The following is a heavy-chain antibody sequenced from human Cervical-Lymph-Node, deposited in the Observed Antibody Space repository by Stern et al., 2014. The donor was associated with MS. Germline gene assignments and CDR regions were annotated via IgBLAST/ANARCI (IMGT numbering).Heavy chain of an antibody. Sequence: QLQLQESGPGLVKPSETLSLTCTVSGGSISSYYWSWIRQPPGKGLEWIGYIYYSGSTNYNPSLKSRVTISVDTSKNQFSLKLSSVTAADTAVYYCARALSTPYLFDYWGQGTLVTVSS. J-gene: IGHJ4*02. CDR3: ARALSTPYLFDY. V-gene: IGHV4-59*01. CDR1: GGSISSYY. CDR2: IYYSGST. D-gene: IGHD5/OR15-5a*01.